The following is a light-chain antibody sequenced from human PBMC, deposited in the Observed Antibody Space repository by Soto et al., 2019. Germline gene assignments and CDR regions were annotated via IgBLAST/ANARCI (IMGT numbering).Light chain of an antibody. V-gene: IGLV2-14*01. CDR3: SSYTSSSTLVV. CDR1: SSDVGGYNY. J-gene: IGLJ2*01. Sequence: QSVLTQPASVSGSPGQSITISCTGTSSDVGGYNYVSWYQQHPSKAPKLMIYEVSNRPSGVSNRFSGSKSGNTASLTISGLQAEDEADYYCSSYTSSSTLVVFGGGTKLTVL. CDR2: EVS.